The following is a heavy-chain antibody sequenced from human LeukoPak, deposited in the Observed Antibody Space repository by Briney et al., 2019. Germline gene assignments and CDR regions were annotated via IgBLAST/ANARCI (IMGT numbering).Heavy chain of an antibody. CDR2: ISAYNGNT. V-gene: IGHV1-18*01. Sequence: GASVKVSCTASGYTFTSYNISWVRQAPGQGLEWMGWISAYNGNTHYAQNLQGRVTMTTDTSTSTAYMELRSLRSDDTAVYYCARDGDSGYDSFDWFDPWGQGTLVTVSS. J-gene: IGHJ5*02. CDR3: ARDGDSGYDSFDWFDP. D-gene: IGHD5-12*01. CDR1: GYTFTSYN.